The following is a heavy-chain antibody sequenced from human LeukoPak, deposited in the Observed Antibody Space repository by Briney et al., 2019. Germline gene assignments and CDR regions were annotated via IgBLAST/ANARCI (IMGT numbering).Heavy chain of an antibody. Sequence: APVNVSCKASGYTFTDSNMHWLRQAPAQGLEWVGGINPNSGGTNKAQKVQGRVSLTSDTAICTAYMELSRLKSDDAAVYYCARDLGYTTSCWGQGTLVTVSS. CDR1: GYTFTDSN. J-gene: IGHJ4*02. CDR2: INPNSGGT. V-gene: IGHV1-2*02. CDR3: ARDLGYTTSC. D-gene: IGHD6-13*01.